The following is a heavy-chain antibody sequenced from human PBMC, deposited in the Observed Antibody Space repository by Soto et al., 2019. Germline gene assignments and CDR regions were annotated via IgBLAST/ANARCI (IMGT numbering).Heavy chain of an antibody. CDR2: ITINGNT. V-gene: IGHV4-4*07. D-gene: IGHD1-7*01. J-gene: IGHJ1*01. Sequence: TSETLSLTXRVSGAYISDFSWSWIRQPAGKGLEWIGRITINGNTQKNPSFKSRVTMSIDTSRNHFSLNLQSATAADTAIYYCARETGENWTYEAHWGPGTLVTVSS. CDR3: ARETGENWTYEAH. CDR1: GAYISDFS.